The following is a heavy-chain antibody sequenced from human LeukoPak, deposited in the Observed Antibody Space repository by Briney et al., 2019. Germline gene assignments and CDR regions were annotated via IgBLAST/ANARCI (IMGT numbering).Heavy chain of an antibody. CDR1: GGSITNYY. CDR3: ARGGWSYDY. J-gene: IGHJ4*02. V-gene: IGHV4-59*01. CDR2: IYYSGST. Sequence: PSETQSLTCTVSGGSITNYYWSWIRQPPGKGLEWIGCIYYSGSTNYNPSVKSRVTISVDTSKNQFSLELTSVTAADTAVYFCARGGWSYDYWGQGALVTVSS.